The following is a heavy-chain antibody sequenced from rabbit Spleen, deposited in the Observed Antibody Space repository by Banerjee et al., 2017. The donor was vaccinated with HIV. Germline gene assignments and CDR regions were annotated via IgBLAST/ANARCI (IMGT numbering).Heavy chain of an antibody. Sequence: QEQLVESGGGLVQPEGSLTLTCKASGFDFSTYSMSWVRQAPGKGLEWIGYIEPIFGNTYYASWVNGRFTISSHNAQNTLYLHLNSLTAADTATYFCARDLVGVIGWNFYLWGPGTLVTVS. J-gene: IGHJ4*01. CDR2: IEPIFGNT. CDR3: ARDLVGVIGWNFYL. CDR1: GFDFSTYS. D-gene: IGHD5-1*01. V-gene: IGHV1S47*01.